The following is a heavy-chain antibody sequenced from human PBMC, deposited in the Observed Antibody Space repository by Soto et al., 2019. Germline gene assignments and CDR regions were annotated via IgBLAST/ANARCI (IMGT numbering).Heavy chain of an antibody. V-gene: IGHV1-69*06. D-gene: IGHD3-22*01. CDR2: IIPIFGTA. J-gene: IGHJ3*02. Sequence: QVQLVQSGAEVKKPGSSVKVSCKASGGTFSSYAISWVRQAPGQGLEWMGGIIPIFGTANYAQKFQGRVKITADKTTSTAYMELSSLRSEDTAVYYCARAITMIVVVIRKTLGAFDIWGQGTMVTVSS. CDR3: ARAITMIVVVIRKTLGAFDI. CDR1: GGTFSSYA.